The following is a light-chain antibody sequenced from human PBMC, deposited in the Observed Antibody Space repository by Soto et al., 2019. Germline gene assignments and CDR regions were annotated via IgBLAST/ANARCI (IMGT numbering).Light chain of an antibody. CDR3: ERYART. J-gene: IGKJ2*01. V-gene: IGKV1-33*01. CDR1: QDIANS. Sequence: MKKSASALCADVGDRVIITFKAGQDIANSLNWYQHKPGKPPKLLIYDASNLETGVPSRFSGSGSGTDVTFAIATLQPERISTHYSERYARTLGQGTKVDIK. CDR2: DAS.